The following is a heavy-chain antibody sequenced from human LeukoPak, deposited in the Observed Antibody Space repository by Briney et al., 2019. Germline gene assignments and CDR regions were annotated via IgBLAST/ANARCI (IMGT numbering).Heavy chain of an antibody. Sequence: GGSLRLSCAASGFTFSGYAMNWVRQAPGKGLEWVSLIFASGSTTKYADSVKGRFTISRDNAKNTLDLQMNSLRAEDTAVYYCARGGYSGYERFDYWGQGTLVTVSS. CDR2: IFASGSTT. D-gene: IGHD5-12*01. CDR3: ARGGYSGYERFDY. J-gene: IGHJ4*02. CDR1: GFTFSGYA. V-gene: IGHV3-23*05.